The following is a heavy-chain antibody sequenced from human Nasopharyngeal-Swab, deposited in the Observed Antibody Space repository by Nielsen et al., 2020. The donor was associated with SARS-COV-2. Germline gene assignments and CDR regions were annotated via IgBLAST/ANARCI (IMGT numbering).Heavy chain of an antibody. CDR1: GYTFTSYY. CDR2: INPSGGST. Sequence: ASVKVSCKASGYTFTSYYMHWVRQAPGQGLEWMGIINPSGGSTSYAQKFQGRVTMARDTSTSTVYMELSSLRSEDTAVYYCARSIAAAVFDYWGQGTLVTVSS. CDR3: ARSIAAAVFDY. V-gene: IGHV1-46*01. D-gene: IGHD6-13*01. J-gene: IGHJ4*02.